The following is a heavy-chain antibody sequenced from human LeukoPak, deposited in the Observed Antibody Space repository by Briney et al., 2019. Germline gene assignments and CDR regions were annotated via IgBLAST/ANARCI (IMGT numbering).Heavy chain of an antibody. CDR2: ISYDGSNK. Sequence: GGSLRLSCAASGFTFSSYAMHWVRQAPGKGLEWVAVISYDGSNKYYADSVKGRFTISRDNSKNTLYLQMNSLRAEDTAVYYCAKAEWLDYMDVWGKGTTVTVSS. V-gene: IGHV3-30-3*01. CDR3: AKAEWLDYMDV. CDR1: GFTFSSYA. J-gene: IGHJ6*03. D-gene: IGHD3-3*01.